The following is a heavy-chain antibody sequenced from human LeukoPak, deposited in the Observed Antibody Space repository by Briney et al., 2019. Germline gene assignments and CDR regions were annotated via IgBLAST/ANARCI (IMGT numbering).Heavy chain of an antibody. J-gene: IGHJ4*02. CDR3: ARGGYSGSYKYYFDY. V-gene: IGHV4-59*08. D-gene: IGHD3-10*01. CDR1: GGSISSYY. Sequence: PSETLSLTCTVSGGSISSYYWSWIRQPPGKGLEWIGYIYYSGSTNYNPSLKSRVTISVDTSKNQFSLKLSSVTAADTAVYYCARGGYSGSYKYYFDYWGQGTLVTVSS. CDR2: IYYSGST.